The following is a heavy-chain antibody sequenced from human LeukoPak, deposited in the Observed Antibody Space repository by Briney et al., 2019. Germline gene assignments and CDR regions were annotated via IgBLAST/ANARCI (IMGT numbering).Heavy chain of an antibody. D-gene: IGHD2-2*01. Sequence: GGSLRLSCAASGFTFSSYSMNWVRQAPGKGLEWVSYISSSSSTIYYADSVKGRFTIFRDNAKNSLYLQMNSLRAEDTAVYYCARERAAAAPYYMDVWGKGTTVTVSS. CDR3: ARERAAAAPYYMDV. CDR2: ISSSSSTI. CDR1: GFTFSSYS. V-gene: IGHV3-48*01. J-gene: IGHJ6*03.